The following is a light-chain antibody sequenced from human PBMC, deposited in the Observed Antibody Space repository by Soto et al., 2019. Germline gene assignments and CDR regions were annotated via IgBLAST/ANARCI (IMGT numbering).Light chain of an antibody. CDR2: GAS. Sequence: EIVLTQSPGTLSLSPGERATLSCRASQSVSSSYLAWFQQKPGQAPRLLIYGASSRASGIPDRFSGSGSGTDFTLTISRLEPEDFAVYYCQHYGRSPWTFGQGTTVEIK. CDR1: QSVSSSY. J-gene: IGKJ1*01. CDR3: QHYGRSPWT. V-gene: IGKV3-20*01.